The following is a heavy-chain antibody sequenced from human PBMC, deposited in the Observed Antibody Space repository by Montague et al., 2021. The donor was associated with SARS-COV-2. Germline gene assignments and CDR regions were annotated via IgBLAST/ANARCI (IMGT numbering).Heavy chain of an antibody. CDR1: GASFSGYH. CDR2: VIHSGKT. V-gene: IGHV4-34*01. D-gene: IGHD7-27*01. CDR3: AKGSHIYVTRGLRTGWFDP. J-gene: IGHJ5*02. Sequence: SETLSLTCAVSGASFSGYHWTWIRQSPGRGLEWIGDVIHSGKTSSNPSLHSRLPMSVDTYKKKFSLVLSSVTAADTAVSFCAKGSHIYVTRGLRTGWFDPWGQGTLVTVSS.